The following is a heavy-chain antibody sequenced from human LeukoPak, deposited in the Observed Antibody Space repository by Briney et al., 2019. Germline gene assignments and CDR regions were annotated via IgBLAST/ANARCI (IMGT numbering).Heavy chain of an antibody. J-gene: IGHJ6*03. CDR1: GGSISSSSYY. CDR2: IYYSGST. CDR3: AREPSYYYYMDV. Sequence: SETLSLACTVSGGSISSSSYYWGWIRQPPGKGLEWIGSIYYSGSTYYNPSLKSRVTISVDTSKNQFSLKLSSVTAADTAVYYCAREPSYYYYMDVWGKGTTVTVSS. V-gene: IGHV4-39*07.